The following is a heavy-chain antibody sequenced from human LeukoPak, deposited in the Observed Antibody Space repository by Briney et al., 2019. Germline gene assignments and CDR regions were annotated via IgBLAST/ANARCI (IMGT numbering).Heavy chain of an antibody. CDR3: ARAMSYSSSSTFDY. V-gene: IGHV1-18*01. Sequence: GASVKVSCKASGYTFTSYGISWVRQAPGQGLEWMGWISAYNGNTNYAQKLQGRVTMTKDTSTSTAYMELRSLRSDDTAVYYCARAMSYSSSSTFDYWGQGTLVTVSS. D-gene: IGHD6-6*01. CDR2: ISAYNGNT. CDR1: GYTFTSYG. J-gene: IGHJ4*02.